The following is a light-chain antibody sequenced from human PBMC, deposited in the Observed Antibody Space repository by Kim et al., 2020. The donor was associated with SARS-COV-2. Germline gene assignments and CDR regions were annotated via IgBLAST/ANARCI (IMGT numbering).Light chain of an antibody. CDR1: NIGSKS. CDR2: YDS. CDR3: QVWDSSSDHVV. J-gene: IGLJ2*01. Sequence: APRKTARSTCGRNNIGSKSVHWYEQKPGQAPVLVIYYDSDRPSGIPERFSGSNSGNTATLTISRVEAGDEADYYCQVWDSSSDHVVFGGGTQLTV. V-gene: IGLV3-21*04.